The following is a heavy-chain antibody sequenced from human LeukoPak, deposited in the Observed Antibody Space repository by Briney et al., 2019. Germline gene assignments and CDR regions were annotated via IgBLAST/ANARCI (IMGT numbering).Heavy chain of an antibody. D-gene: IGHD2-21*01. CDR2: MYGSGST. CDR1: GGSISSGNYY. CDR3: ARGSIPIYR. J-gene: IGHJ4*02. Sequence: SETLSLTCNVSGGSISSGNYYWSWIRQPAGKGLELIGRMYGSGSTVYNPSLKGRVTISADTSKSQFSLKLSSVTAADTAVYYCARGSIPIYRWGQGTLVTVSS. V-gene: IGHV4-61*10.